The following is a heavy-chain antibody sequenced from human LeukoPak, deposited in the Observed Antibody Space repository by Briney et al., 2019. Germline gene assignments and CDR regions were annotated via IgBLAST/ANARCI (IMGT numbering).Heavy chain of an antibody. CDR1: GYTFTGYY. J-gene: IGHJ3*02. CDR3: ARDRYALIAVAGPRGAFDI. Sequence: ASVKVSCKASGYTFTGYYMHWVRQAPGQGLEWMGWINPNSGGTNYAQKFQGWVTMTRDTSISTAYMELSRLRSDDTAVYYCARDRYALIAVAGPRGAFDIWGQGTMVTVSS. CDR2: INPNSGGT. D-gene: IGHD6-19*01. V-gene: IGHV1-2*04.